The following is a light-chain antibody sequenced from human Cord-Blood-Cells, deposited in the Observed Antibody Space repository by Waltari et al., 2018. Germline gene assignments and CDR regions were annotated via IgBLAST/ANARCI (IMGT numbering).Light chain of an antibody. CDR2: DVS. CDR1: SSDVGGYNY. J-gene: IGLJ2*01. Sequence: QSALTQSASVSGSPGQSLTISCTGTSSDVGGYNYVSWYQQHPGKAPKLMIYDVSNRPSGVSNRFSGSKSGNTASLTISGLQAEDEADYYCSSYTSSSTLFGGGTKLTVL. V-gene: IGLV2-14*01. CDR3: SSYTSSSTL.